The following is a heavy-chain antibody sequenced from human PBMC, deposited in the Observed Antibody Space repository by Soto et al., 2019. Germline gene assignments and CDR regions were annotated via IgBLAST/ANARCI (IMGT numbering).Heavy chain of an antibody. J-gene: IGHJ5*02. CDR1: GYTFTSYG. Sequence: ASVKVSCKASGYTFTSYGISWVRQAPGQGLEWMGWISAYNGQTNYAQKLQGRVTMTTDTSTSTGYMELRTLRSDDTAVYYCARGGLDGSGGSCPLLNWFDPWGQGTVVTVSS. D-gene: IGHD2-15*01. CDR3: ARGGLDGSGGSCPLLNWFDP. CDR2: ISAYNGQT. V-gene: IGHV1-18*01.